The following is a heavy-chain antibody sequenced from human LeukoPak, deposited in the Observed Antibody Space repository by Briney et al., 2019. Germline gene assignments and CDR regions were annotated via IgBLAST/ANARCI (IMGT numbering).Heavy chain of an antibody. D-gene: IGHD3-16*01. J-gene: IGHJ6*03. Sequence: GGSLRLSCAASGFTFSSYAMSWVRQAPGKGLEWVSAISGSGGSTYYADSVKGRFTISRDNSKNMLYLQMNSLRAEDTAVYYCAKGSGDYYYYNMDVWGKGTTVTVSS. CDR1: GFTFSSYA. CDR3: AKGSGDYYYYNMDV. CDR2: ISGSGGST. V-gene: IGHV3-23*01.